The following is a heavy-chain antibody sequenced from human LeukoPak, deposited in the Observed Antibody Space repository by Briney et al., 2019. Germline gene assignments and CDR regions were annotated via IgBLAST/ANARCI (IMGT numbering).Heavy chain of an antibody. CDR2: ISSSGSTI. J-gene: IGHJ5*02. Sequence: GGSLRLSCAASGFTFSDYYMSWIRQAPGKGLGWVSYISSSGSTIYYADSVKGRFTISRDNAKISLYLQMNSVRAEDTAVYYCARWQQLVCLHNGFDPWGQGTLVTVSS. CDR3: ARWQQLVCLHNGFDP. D-gene: IGHD6-13*01. V-gene: IGHV3-11*04. CDR1: GFTFSDYY.